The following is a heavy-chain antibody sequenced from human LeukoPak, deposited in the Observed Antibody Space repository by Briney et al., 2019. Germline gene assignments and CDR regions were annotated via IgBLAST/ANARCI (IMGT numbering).Heavy chain of an antibody. CDR2: IWPDGSNK. CDR1: GFTFNSYG. CDR3: ARDYCRTTSCLES. D-gene: IGHD2-2*01. V-gene: IGHV3-33*01. Sequence: GGSLRLSCAASGFTFNSYGMFWVRQAPGKGLEWVAFIWPDGSNKLYGDSVKGRFTISRDDSKNTVYLQMNSLRAEDTAVYYCARDYCRTTSCLESWGQGTLVTVSS. J-gene: IGHJ4*02.